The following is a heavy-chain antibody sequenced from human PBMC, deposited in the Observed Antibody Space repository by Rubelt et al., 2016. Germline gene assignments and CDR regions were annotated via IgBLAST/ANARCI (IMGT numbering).Heavy chain of an antibody. CDR3: ARDLPPFRRYNWNFPLDY. CDR1: GYTFTSYG. D-gene: IGHD1-7*01. Sequence: QVQLVQSGAEVKKPGASVKVSCKASGYTFTSYGISWVRQAPGQGIEWMGWISAYNGNTHYAKKLQVRVTMTTDTSTSTAYMELRSLRSDDTAVYYCARDLPPFRRYNWNFPLDYWGQGTLVTVSS. J-gene: IGHJ4*02. CDR2: ISAYNGNT. V-gene: IGHV1-18*01.